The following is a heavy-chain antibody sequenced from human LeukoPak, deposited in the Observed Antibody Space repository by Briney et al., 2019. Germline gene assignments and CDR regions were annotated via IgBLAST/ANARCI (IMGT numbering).Heavy chain of an antibody. CDR1: GGSISSYY. J-gene: IGHJ6*03. D-gene: IGHD3-10*01. CDR2: IYTSGST. Sequence: SETLSLTCTVSGGSISSYYWSWIRQPAGKGLEWIGRIYTSGSTNYNPSLKSRVTMSVDTSKNQFSLKLSSVTAADTAVYYCARSVGWVVRGVIGYYMDVWGKGTTVTISS. CDR3: ARSVGWVVRGVIGYYMDV. V-gene: IGHV4-4*07.